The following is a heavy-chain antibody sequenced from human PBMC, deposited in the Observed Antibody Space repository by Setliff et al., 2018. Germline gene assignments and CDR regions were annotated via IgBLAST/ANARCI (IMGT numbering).Heavy chain of an antibody. J-gene: IGHJ6*03. D-gene: IGHD3-22*01. CDR1: GGTFSSYG. Sequence: SVKVSCKASGGTFSSYGISWVRQAPGQGLEWMGGTIPIFGTTDYAQKFRGRVTIITDESTSTAFMQLSSLRSEDTAVYYCVREGVDSRSSTDYRYYMDVWAKGPRSPSP. V-gene: IGHV1-69*05. CDR2: TIPIFGTT. CDR3: VREGVDSRSSTDYRYYMDV.